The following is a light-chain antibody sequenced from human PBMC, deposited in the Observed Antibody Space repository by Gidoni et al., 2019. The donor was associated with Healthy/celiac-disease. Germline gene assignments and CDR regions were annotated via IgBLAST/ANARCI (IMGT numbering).Light chain of an antibody. J-gene: IGKJ1*01. CDR1: QSISSY. CDR3: QQSYSTPRT. CDR2: AAS. Sequence: DIQMTQSPSSLSASVGDRVTSTCRANQSISSYLNWYQQKPGKAPKLLIYAASSLQSGVPSRFSGSGSGTDFTLTISSLQPEDFATYYCQQSYSTPRTFGQGTKVEIK. V-gene: IGKV1-39*01.